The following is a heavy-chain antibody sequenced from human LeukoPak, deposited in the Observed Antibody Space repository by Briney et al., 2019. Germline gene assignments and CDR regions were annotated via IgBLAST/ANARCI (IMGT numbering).Heavy chain of an antibody. J-gene: IGHJ4*02. CDR1: GGSISSSSYY. D-gene: IGHD6-19*01. CDR3: AIEVAGTYYFDC. CDR2: IYYSGST. V-gene: IGHV4-39*02. Sequence: PSETLSLTCTVSGGSISSSSYYWGWIRQPPGKGLEYIGSIYYSGSTYYNPSLKSRVTISVDTSKNQFTLQLNSVTPEDTAAYYCAIEVAGTYYFDCWGQGTLVTVSS.